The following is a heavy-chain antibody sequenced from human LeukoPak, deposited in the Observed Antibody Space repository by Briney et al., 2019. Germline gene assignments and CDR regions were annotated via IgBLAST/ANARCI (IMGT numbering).Heavy chain of an antibody. CDR2: IYHNGGT. J-gene: IGHJ4*02. CDR3: ARDRRGYYDSSGHFDH. CDR1: GDSVGSDNYY. D-gene: IGHD3-22*01. Sequence: PSETLSLTCTVSGDSVGSDNYYWSWIRQLPGKGLEWIGYIYHNGGTKFNPSLRSRVTMSVDTSKNQVSLKLGSVTAADTAVYYCARDRRGYYDSSGHFDHWGQGTLVTVSS. V-gene: IGHV4-61*01.